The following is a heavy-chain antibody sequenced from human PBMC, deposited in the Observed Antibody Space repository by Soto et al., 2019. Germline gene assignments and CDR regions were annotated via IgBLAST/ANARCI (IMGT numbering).Heavy chain of an antibody. CDR2: MDHSGST. CDR3: ASATGMAPFDY. V-gene: IGHV4-4*02. D-gene: IGHD5-18*01. J-gene: IGHJ4*02. Sequence: QVQLQESGPGLVKPSGTLSLTCAVSGGSISSSNWWSWVRQPPGKGMEWIGEMDHSGSTNYNPSLKSRVTRSIDKSKSRITLKWSSVTAADKAGYDCASATGMAPFDYWGQGTLATASS. CDR1: GGSISSSNW.